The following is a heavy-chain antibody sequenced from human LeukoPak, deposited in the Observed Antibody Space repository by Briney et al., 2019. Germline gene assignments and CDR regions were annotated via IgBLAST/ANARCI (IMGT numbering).Heavy chain of an antibody. D-gene: IGHD3-10*01. CDR1: GYTFTGYY. CDR2: INPNSGGT. CDR3: ARGSRASGSDYYGMDV. J-gene: IGHJ6*02. V-gene: IGHV1-2*02. Sequence: ASVKVSCNASGYTFTGYYMHWVRQAPGQGLEWMGWINPNSGGTNYAQKFQGRVTMTRDTSISTAYMELSRLRSDDTAVYYCARGSRASGSDYYGMDVWGQGTTVTVSS.